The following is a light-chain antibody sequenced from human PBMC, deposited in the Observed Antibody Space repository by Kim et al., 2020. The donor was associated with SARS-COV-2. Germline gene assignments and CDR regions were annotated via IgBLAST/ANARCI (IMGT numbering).Light chain of an antibody. CDR1: ELGDKY. Sequence: VGVSPGQTASITCSGDELGDKYACWYQQKPGQSPVVVIYQDSRRPSGIPGRFSGSNAGNTATLTISGTQAMDEADYYCQAWDSTWVFGGGTQLTVL. J-gene: IGLJ3*02. CDR2: QDS. CDR3: QAWDSTWV. V-gene: IGLV3-1*01.